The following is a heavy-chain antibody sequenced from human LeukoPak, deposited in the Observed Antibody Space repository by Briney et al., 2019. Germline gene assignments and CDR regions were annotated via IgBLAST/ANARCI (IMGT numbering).Heavy chain of an antibody. CDR2: ISSSSSYI. CDR1: GFTFSSYI. V-gene: IGHV3-21*01. CDR3: ARDAYYGSGSYDY. D-gene: IGHD3-10*01. J-gene: IGHJ4*02. Sequence: GGSLRLSCAASGFTFSSYIMNWVRQAPGKGLEWVSSISSSSSYIYYADSVKGRFTISRDNAKNSLYLQMNSLRAEDTAVYYCARDAYYGSGSYDYWGQGTLVTVSS.